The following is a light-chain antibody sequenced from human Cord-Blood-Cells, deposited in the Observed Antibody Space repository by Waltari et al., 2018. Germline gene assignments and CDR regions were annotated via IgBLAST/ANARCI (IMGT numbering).Light chain of an antibody. J-gene: IGLJ1*01. CDR1: SSNIGAGYD. Sequence: QSVLTRPPSVSGAPGQRVTISCTGSSSNIGAGYDVNWYQQLPGTAPKLLICGNSNRPAGVPDRFSGSKSGTSASLAITGLQAEDEADYYCQSYDSSLSGYVFGTGTKVTVL. V-gene: IGLV1-40*01. CDR3: QSYDSSLSGYV. CDR2: GNS.